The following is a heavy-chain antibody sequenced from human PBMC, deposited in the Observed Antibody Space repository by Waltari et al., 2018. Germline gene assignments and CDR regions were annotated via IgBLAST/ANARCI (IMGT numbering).Heavy chain of an antibody. CDR2: IYTSGST. Sequence: QVQLQESGPGLVKPSQTLSLTCTVSGGSISSGSYYWSWIRQPAGKGLEWIGRIYTSGSTNYNPSLKSRVTISVDTSKNQFSLKLSSVTAADTAVYYCARAARGSSTYYFDYWGQGTLVTVSS. D-gene: IGHD6-13*01. V-gene: IGHV4-61*02. CDR1: GGSISSGSYY. CDR3: ARAARGSSTYYFDY. J-gene: IGHJ4*02.